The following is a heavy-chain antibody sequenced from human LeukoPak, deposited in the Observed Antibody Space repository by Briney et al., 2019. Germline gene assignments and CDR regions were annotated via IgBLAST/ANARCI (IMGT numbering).Heavy chain of an antibody. CDR2: ISSSSSYI. CDR1: GFTFSSYS. D-gene: IGHD1-26*01. V-gene: IGHV3-21*01. Sequence: GGSLRLSCAASGFTFSSYSMNWVRQAPGKGLEWVSSISSSSSYIYYADSVKGRFTISRDNAKNSLYLQMNSLRAEDTAVYYCARVPGSYYYYYMDVWGKGTTVTVSS. CDR3: ARVPGSYYYYYMDV. J-gene: IGHJ6*03.